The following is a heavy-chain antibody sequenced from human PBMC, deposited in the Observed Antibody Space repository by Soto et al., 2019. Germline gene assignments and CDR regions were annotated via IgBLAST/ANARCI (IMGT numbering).Heavy chain of an antibody. CDR3: AKGVELGV. J-gene: IGHJ6*04. CDR1: GFSFSSFA. Sequence: EVLLLESGGGLVQPGGSLRLSCEASGFSFSSFAMNWVRQAPGKGLEWVSAIGESGASTYYADSVQGRFTISRDNSRNTLYLQLNSLRAEDTAVYYCAKGVELGVWCNWTTVTVSS. CDR2: IGESGAST. D-gene: IGHD1-26*01. V-gene: IGHV3-23*01.